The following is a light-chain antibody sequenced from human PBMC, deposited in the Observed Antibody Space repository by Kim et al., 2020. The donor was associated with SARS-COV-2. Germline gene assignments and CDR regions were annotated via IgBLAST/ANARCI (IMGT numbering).Light chain of an antibody. Sequence: SASVGDSVTITCRATESAGTWVAWYQQKPGMHPKLLIYKASILESGVPSRFSGSGSGTFFTLTISSLQPDDFATYHCQQYNDFSTFGQGTKLEI. V-gene: IGKV1-5*03. CDR2: KAS. J-gene: IGKJ2*01. CDR1: ESAGTW. CDR3: QQYNDFST.